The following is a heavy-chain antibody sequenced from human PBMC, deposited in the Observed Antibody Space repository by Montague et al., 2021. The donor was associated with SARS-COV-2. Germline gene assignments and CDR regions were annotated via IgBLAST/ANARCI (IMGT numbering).Heavy chain of an antibody. V-gene: IGHV4-59*12. CDR1: GGSISPYY. CDR2: TSYSWST. J-gene: IGHJ6*02. CDR3: ARWGEYYDSPYYYYAIDV. Sequence: SETLSLTCTVSGGSISPYYWSWIRQSPGKGLECIGYTSYSWSTDYNPSLKSRVTISIDTSKNQFSLKLSSVTAADTAVYYCARWGEYYDSPYYYYAIDVWGQGTTVTVSS. D-gene: IGHD3-3*01.